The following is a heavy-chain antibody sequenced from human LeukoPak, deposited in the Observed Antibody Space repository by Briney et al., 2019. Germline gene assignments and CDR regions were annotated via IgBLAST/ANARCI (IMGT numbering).Heavy chain of an antibody. CDR3: ARDRTSLLLFDY. CDR1: GFTFSSYW. CDR2: INSDGSST. V-gene: IGHV3-74*01. J-gene: IGHJ4*02. D-gene: IGHD1-14*01. Sequence: PGGSLRLSCAASGFTFSSYWMHWVRQAPGKGLVWVSRINSDGSSTSYADSVKGRFTISRDNSKNTLYLQMNSLRAEDTAVYYCARDRTSLLLFDYWGQGTLVTVSS.